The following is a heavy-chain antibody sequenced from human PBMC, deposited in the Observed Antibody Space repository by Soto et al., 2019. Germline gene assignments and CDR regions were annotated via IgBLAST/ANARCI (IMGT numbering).Heavy chain of an antibody. V-gene: IGHV3-48*03. CDR1: GFTFSSYE. Sequence: GWSLRLSCAASGFTFSSYEVNWVRQAPGKGLEWVSYISSSGGTISYADSVKGRFSTSRDNAKSSLYLQMNSLRAEDTAVYHCALERNGVLDNWGQGTPVTVSS. J-gene: IGHJ4*02. CDR3: ALERNGVLDN. D-gene: IGHD1-1*01. CDR2: ISSSGGTI.